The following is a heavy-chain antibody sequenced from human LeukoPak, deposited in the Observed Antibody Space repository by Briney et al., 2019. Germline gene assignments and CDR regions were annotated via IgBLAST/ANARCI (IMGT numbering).Heavy chain of an antibody. Sequence: GGSLRLSCAASGFTFDDYGMTWIRPAPGKGLEWVAYISSSGDTIYYAGSVKGRFAISRDNSKNSLYLQMNSLRVEDTPVYYCARDAYGSGFGDYFDYWGQGTLVTVSS. CDR2: ISSSGDTI. CDR1: GFTFDDYG. V-gene: IGHV3-11*01. D-gene: IGHD3-10*01. J-gene: IGHJ4*02. CDR3: ARDAYGSGFGDYFDY.